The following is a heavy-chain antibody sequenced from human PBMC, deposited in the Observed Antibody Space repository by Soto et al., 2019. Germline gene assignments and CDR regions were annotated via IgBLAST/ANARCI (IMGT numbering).Heavy chain of an antibody. CDR3: AKEKPYDRGGYYYVFFDY. J-gene: IGHJ4*02. CDR1: GLTFSNYA. Sequence: EVQLLESGGGLVQPGGSLRLSCEASGLTFSNYAMSWVRQAPGKGLEWASVITGSGDYTNYGDSVKGRFTISRDNFKKTLYLQMNGLRVEDTAVYYCAKEKPYDRGGYYYVFFDYCGEGTVVNVS. CDR2: ITGSGDYT. D-gene: IGHD3-22*01. V-gene: IGHV3-23*01.